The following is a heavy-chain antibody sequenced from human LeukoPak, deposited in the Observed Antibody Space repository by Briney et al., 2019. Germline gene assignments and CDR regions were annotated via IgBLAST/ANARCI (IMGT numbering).Heavy chain of an antibody. CDR1: GFTFSTSA. D-gene: IGHD3-22*01. CDR3: ARGQRMAMIVVVHPSYYYYGMDV. J-gene: IGHJ6*02. Sequence: GGSLRLSCAASGFTFSTSAMSWVRQAPGKGLEWVSGISGSGDSTYYVDSVKGRFTISRDNSKSTLYLQMNSLRAEDTAVYYCARGQRMAMIVVVHPSYYYYGMDVWGQGTTVTVSS. V-gene: IGHV3-23*01. CDR2: ISGSGDST.